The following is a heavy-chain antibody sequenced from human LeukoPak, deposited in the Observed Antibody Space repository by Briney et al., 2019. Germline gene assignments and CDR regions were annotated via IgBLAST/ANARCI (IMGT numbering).Heavy chain of an antibody. CDR2: INPNSGGT. J-gene: IGHJ4*02. Sequence: ASVKVSCKASGYTFTGYYMHWVRQAPGQGLEWMGWINPNSGGTNYAQKFQGRVTMTRDTSISTAYMELSRLRSDDTAVYYCARDLDYDFWSGYYTFDYWGQGTLVTVSS. V-gene: IGHV1-2*02. D-gene: IGHD3-3*01. CDR1: GYTFTGYY. CDR3: ARDLDYDFWSGYYTFDY.